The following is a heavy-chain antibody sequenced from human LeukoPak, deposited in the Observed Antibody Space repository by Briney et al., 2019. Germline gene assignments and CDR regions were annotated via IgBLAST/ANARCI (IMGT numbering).Heavy chain of an antibody. Sequence: PGGSLRLSCEASGFTFRNARMNWVRQAPGKGLEWVGRIRSKTDGGTTDYAAPVKGRFTIPRDDSKGTLYLQMNSLKTEDTAVYYCTTERPYNYYYMDVWGQGTTVTVSS. J-gene: IGHJ6*02. CDR2: IRSKTDGGTT. CDR3: TTERPYNYYYMDV. V-gene: IGHV3-15*07. D-gene: IGHD2-2*02. CDR1: GFTFRNAR.